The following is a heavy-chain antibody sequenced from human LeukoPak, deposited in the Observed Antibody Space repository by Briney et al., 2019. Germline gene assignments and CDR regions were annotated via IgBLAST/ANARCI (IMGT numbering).Heavy chain of an antibody. Sequence: PSETLSLTCAVDGGSFSGYYWSWIRQPPGKGLEWIVEINHSGSTNYNPSLKSRVTISVDTSKNQFSLKLSSATAADTAVYYCARGAPLYYYGSGSYYNVPDAFDIWGQGTMVTVSS. J-gene: IGHJ3*02. CDR3: ARGAPLYYYGSGSYYNVPDAFDI. V-gene: IGHV4-34*01. D-gene: IGHD3-10*01. CDR1: GGSFSGYY. CDR2: INHSGST.